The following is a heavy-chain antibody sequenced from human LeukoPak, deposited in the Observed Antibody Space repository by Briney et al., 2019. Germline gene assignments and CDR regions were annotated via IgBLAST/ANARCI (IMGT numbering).Heavy chain of an antibody. Sequence: ASVKVSCKGSGGTFSCYAISWVRQARGQGFEWMGRIIPILGIANYAQKFQGRVTITAPKSTRTAHRELSSPRSEDTAVYYCARVGVSGRDGYNLDYWGQGTLVTVPS. D-gene: IGHD5-24*01. V-gene: IGHV1-69*04. J-gene: IGHJ4*02. CDR3: ARVGVSGRDGYNLDY. CDR2: IIPILGIA. CDR1: GGTFSCYA.